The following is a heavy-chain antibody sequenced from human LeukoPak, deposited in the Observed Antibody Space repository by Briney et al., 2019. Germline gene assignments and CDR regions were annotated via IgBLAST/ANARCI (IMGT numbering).Heavy chain of an antibody. J-gene: IGHJ4*02. V-gene: IGHV4-39*01. CDR1: GGSISSSSYY. D-gene: IGHD3-22*01. CDR2: IYYSGST. CDR3: APTYYYDSSGYLYPDYYFDY. Sequence: SETLSLTCTGSGGSISSSSYYWGWIRQPPGKGLEWIGSIYYSGSTYYNPSLKSRVTISVDTSKNQFSLKLSSVTAADTAVYYCAPTYYYDSSGYLYPDYYFDYWGQGTLVTVSS.